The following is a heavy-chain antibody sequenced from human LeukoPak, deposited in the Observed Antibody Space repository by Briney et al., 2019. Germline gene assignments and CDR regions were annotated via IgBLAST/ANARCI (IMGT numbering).Heavy chain of an antibody. J-gene: IGHJ3*02. Sequence: PSETLSLTCTVSGGSISSYYWSWIRQPPGKGLEWIGDIYYSGRTNYNPSLKSRVSISVDTSKNQFSLKLTSMTAADTAIYYCARGATLIVVLSKVDGFDMWGQGTMVTVSS. D-gene: IGHD3-22*01. V-gene: IGHV4-59*01. CDR2: IYYSGRT. CDR1: GGSISSYY. CDR3: ARGATLIVVLSKVDGFDM.